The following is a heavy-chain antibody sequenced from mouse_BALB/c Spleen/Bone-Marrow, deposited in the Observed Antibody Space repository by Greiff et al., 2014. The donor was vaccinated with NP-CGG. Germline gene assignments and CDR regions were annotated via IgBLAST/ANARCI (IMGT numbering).Heavy chain of an antibody. V-gene: IGHV14-3*02. D-gene: IGHD2-2*01. Sequence: VQLQQSGAELVKPGASVKLSCTASGFNIKDTYMHWVKQRHEQGLEWIGRIDPENGNTNYDQKFQGKATITADTSSNTAYLQLSSLTYDATAFYYRSRNYGYGKSFAYWGQGTLVTVSA. J-gene: IGHJ3*01. CDR1: GFNIKDTY. CDR2: IDPENGNT. CDR3: SRNYGYGKSFAY.